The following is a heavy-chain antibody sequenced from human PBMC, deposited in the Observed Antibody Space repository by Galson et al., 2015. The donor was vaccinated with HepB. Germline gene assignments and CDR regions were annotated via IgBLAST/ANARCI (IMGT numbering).Heavy chain of an antibody. D-gene: IGHD3-10*01. CDR2: ISGSGGST. V-gene: IGHV3-23*01. CDR3: AKANYGSGSPLDAFDI. CDR1: GFTFSSYA. J-gene: IGHJ3*02. Sequence: SLRLSCAASGFTFSSYAMSWVRQAPGKGLEWVSAISGSGGSTYYADSVKGRFTISRDNSKNTLYLQMNSLRAEDTAVYYCAKANYGSGSPLDAFDIWGQGTMVTVSS.